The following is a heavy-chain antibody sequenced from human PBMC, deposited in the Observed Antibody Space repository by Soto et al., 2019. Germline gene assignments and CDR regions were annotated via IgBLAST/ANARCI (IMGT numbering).Heavy chain of an antibody. CDR2: INPAGDTT. CDR1: GFTVTNYY. CDR3: ARDRTGAAYFDY. D-gene: IGHD1-26*01. J-gene: IGHJ4*02. V-gene: IGHV1-46*03. Sequence: QVQLVQSGAEVKKPGTSVKVSCKASGFTVTNYYMHWLRLAPGQGPEWMGLINPAGDTTSFAPKFRGRVTVTRHTSTSTIYMEMRGLRSDDTAFYYCARDRTGAAYFDYWGQGNLVTVS.